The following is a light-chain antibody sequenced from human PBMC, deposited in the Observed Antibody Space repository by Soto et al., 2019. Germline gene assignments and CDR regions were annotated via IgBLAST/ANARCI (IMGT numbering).Light chain of an antibody. J-gene: IGLJ3*02. V-gene: IGLV1-40*01. CDR3: QSYDSSLSGSV. CDR1: SSNIGAGYD. Sequence: QSVLTQPPSVSGAPGQRVTSSCTGSSSNIGAGYDVHWYQQLPGTAPKLLIYGNSNRPSGVPDRFSGSKSGTSASLAITGLQAEDEADYYCQSYDSSLSGSVFGGATKLTVL. CDR2: GNS.